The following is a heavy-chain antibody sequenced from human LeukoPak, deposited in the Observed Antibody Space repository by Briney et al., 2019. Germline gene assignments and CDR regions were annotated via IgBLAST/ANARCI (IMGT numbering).Heavy chain of an antibody. CDR3: ARDHGHYYGSGSPRNWFDP. D-gene: IGHD3-10*01. CDR2: INPNSGGT. Sequence: GASVKVSCKASGYTFTAYYMHWVGQAPGQGLEWMGWINPNSGGTNYAQKFQGRVTMTRDTSISTAYMELSRLRSDDTAVYYCARDHGHYYGSGSPRNWFDPWGQGTLVTVSS. CDR1: GYTFTAYY. J-gene: IGHJ5*02. V-gene: IGHV1-2*02.